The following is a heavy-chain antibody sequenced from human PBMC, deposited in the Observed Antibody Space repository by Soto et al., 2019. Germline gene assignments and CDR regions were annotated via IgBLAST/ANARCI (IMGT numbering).Heavy chain of an antibody. CDR2: VFQIGST. D-gene: IGHD1-26*01. CDR1: GDSISSGGYS. CDR3: ARLTVVSTYFFDY. Sequence: PSETLSLTCAVCGDSISSGGYSWSWIRQPPGKGLEWIGYVFQIGSTSYNPSLKSRVSISVDTSKNQFSLDLKSVTATDTAVYFCARLTVVSTYFFDYWGQGALVTVSS. V-gene: IGHV4-30-2*01. J-gene: IGHJ4*02.